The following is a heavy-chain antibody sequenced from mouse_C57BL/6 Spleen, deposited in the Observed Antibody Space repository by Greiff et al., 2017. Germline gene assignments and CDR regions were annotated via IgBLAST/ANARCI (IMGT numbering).Heavy chain of an antibody. J-gene: IGHJ4*01. CDR1: GYAFSSYW. D-gene: IGHD4-1*01. V-gene: IGHV1-80*01. Sequence: VKLMESGAELVKPGASVKISCKASGYAFSSYWMNWVKQRPGKGLEWIGQIFPGDGDTNYNGKFKGKATLTADKSSSTAYMQLSSLTSEDSAVYFCAINWAYYYAMDYWGQGTSVTVSS. CDR2: IFPGDGDT. CDR3: AINWAYYYAMDY.